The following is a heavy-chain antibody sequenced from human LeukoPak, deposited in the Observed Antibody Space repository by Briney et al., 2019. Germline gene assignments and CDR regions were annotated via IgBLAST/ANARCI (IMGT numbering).Heavy chain of an antibody. J-gene: IGHJ3*02. Sequence: PSETLSLTCTVPGGSISGYYWTWIRQPPGKGLEWIGHIYYRGNTNYNPSLQSRVSISVDTSKNQFSLKLTSVTAADTAVYYCARLARDAYNYDACDIWGQGTMVTVSS. CDR2: IYYRGNT. D-gene: IGHD5-24*01. CDR3: ARLARDAYNYDACDI. CDR1: GGSISGYY. V-gene: IGHV4-59*08.